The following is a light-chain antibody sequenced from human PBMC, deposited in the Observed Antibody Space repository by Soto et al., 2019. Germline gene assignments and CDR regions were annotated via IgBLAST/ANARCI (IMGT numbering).Light chain of an antibody. V-gene: IGLV1-40*01. J-gene: IGLJ2*01. CDR2: GNS. CDR3: QSYDSSLSVGVV. CDR1: SSNIGAGYD. Sequence: QSVLTQPPSVSGAPGQRVTISCTGSSSNIGAGYDVHWYQQLPGTAPKLLIYGNSNRPSGVPDRFSGSKSGTSASLAITGLQAEDEADYYCQSYDSSLSVGVVFGGGTTLTVL.